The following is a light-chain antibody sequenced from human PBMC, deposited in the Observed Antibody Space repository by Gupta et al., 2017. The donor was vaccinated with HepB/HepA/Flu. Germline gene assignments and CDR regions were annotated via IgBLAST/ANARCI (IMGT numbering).Light chain of an antibody. Sequence: QSVLPQPPSVSGAPGQRVTISCTGSNSNIGSDYDVHWYQYLPGAAPKLLIYGNTNRPSGVPDRFSGSKSGTSASLAITGLQAEDEADYYCQSYDSSLSGWVFGGGTKLTVL. CDR2: GNT. J-gene: IGLJ3*02. CDR1: NSNIGSDYD. V-gene: IGLV1-40*01. CDR3: QSYDSSLSGWV.